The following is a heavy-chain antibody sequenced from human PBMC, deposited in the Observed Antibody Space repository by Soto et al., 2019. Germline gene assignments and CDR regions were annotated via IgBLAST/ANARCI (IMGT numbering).Heavy chain of an antibody. V-gene: IGHV1-69*01. D-gene: IGHD4-17*01. CDR3: ARTIMDYGGYYYGMDV. CDR2: IIPIFGTA. CDR1: GGTFSSYA. Sequence: QVQLVQSGAEVKKPGSSVKVSCKASGGTFSSYAISWVRQAPGQGLEWMGGIIPIFGTADYAQKFQGRVTITADESTSTAYMGLSSLRSEDTAVYYCARTIMDYGGYYYGMDVWGQGTTVTVSS. J-gene: IGHJ6*02.